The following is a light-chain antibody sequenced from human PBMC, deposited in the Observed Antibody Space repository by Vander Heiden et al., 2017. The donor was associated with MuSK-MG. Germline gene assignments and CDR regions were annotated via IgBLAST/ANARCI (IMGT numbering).Light chain of an antibody. V-gene: IGKV1-39*01. CDR2: ATS. CDR1: QGISSY. Sequence: DIQMTQSPSSLSESVGDRVTLTCRASQGISSYLNWYQQKPGKAPKLLIYATSTLQSGVPSRFSATASGTDFTLTISGLQPDDFATYYCQQTCSTTWTFGQGTKVEIK. CDR3: QQTCSTTWT. J-gene: IGKJ1*01.